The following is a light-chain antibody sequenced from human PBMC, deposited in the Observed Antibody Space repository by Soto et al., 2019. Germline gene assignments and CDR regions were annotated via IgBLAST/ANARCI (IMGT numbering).Light chain of an antibody. CDR1: SSNIGAGSD. Sequence: QSVLTQPPSVSGAPGQIVTISCTGSSSNIGAGSDVHWYQQSPGRVPKLLVYGNKHRPSGVPDRFSASKSGTSASLAITWLQADDEADYYCQSYDNNLRGVLFGGGTKLTVL. J-gene: IGLJ2*01. CDR2: GNK. V-gene: IGLV1-40*01. CDR3: QSYDNNLRGVL.